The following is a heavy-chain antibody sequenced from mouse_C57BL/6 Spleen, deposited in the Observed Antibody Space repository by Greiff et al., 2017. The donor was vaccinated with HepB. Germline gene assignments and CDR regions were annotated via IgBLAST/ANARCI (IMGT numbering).Heavy chain of an antibody. J-gene: IGHJ2*01. CDR2: IHPNSGST. CDR1: GYTFTSYW. V-gene: IGHV1-64*01. Sequence: QVQLKQSGAELVKPGASVKLSCKASGYTFTSYWMHWVKQRPGQGLEWIGMIHPNSGSTNYNEKFKSKATLTVDKSSSTAYMQLSSLTSEDSAVYYCARIITTVVDYWGQGTTLTVSS. CDR3: ARIITTVVDY. D-gene: IGHD1-1*01.